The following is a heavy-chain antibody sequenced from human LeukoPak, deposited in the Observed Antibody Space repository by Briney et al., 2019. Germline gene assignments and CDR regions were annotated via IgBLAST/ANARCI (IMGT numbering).Heavy chain of an antibody. V-gene: IGHV3-72*01. CDR1: GFAFSDSY. CDR3: VRVRHGDYFDP. Sequence: GGSLRLSCGASGFAFSDSYMDWVRQAPGKGLQGVGRIRNKAHSYSTDYASSVKGRFTISRDDSKNSLFLQMNTLKTEDTAVYYCVRVRHGDYFDPWGLGTLVTVSS. CDR2: IRNKAHSYST. J-gene: IGHJ4*02. D-gene: IGHD4-17*01.